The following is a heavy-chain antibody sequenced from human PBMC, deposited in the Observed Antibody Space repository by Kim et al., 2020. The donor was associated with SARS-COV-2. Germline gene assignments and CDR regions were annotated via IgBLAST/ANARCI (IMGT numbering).Heavy chain of an antibody. CDR1: GGSISSSNW. CDR2: IYHSGST. J-gene: IGHJ4*02. Sequence: SETLSLTCAVSGGSISSSNWWSWVRQPPGKGLEWIGEIYHSGSTNYNPSLKSRVTISVDKSKNQFSLKLSSVTAADTAVYYCARGSQDYYDSRDFDYWGQGTLVTVSS. V-gene: IGHV4-4*02. D-gene: IGHD3-22*01. CDR3: ARGSQDYYDSRDFDY.